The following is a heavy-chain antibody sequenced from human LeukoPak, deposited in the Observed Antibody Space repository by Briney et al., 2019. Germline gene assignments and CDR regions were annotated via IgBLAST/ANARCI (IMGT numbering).Heavy chain of an antibody. CDR2: ISAYNGNT. Sequence: ASVKVSCTASGYTFTSYGISWVRQAPGQGLEWMGWISAYNGNTNYAQKLQGRVTMTTDTSTSTAYMELRSLRSDDTAVYYCAREEGSSSSWSIDYWGQGTLVTVSS. V-gene: IGHV1-18*01. J-gene: IGHJ4*02. CDR1: GYTFTSYG. D-gene: IGHD6-13*01. CDR3: AREEGSSSSWSIDY.